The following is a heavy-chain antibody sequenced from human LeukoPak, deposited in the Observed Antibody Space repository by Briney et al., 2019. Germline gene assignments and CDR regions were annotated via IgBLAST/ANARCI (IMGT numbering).Heavy chain of an antibody. J-gene: IGHJ4*02. CDR2: IYSGGST. V-gene: IGHV3-53*01. CDR1: GYTVSSNY. Sequence: GGSLRLSCAASGYTVSSNYMSWVRQAPGKGLEWVSVIYSGGSTYYADSVKGRFTISRDNSKNTLYLQMNSLRAEDTAVYYCAREGYGGNSGRDYWGQGTLVTVSS. D-gene: IGHD4-23*01. CDR3: AREGYGGNSGRDY.